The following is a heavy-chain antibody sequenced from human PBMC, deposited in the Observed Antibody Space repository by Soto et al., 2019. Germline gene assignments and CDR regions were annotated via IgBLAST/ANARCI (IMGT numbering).Heavy chain of an antibody. CDR3: ARDNGIEGSFDP. J-gene: IGHJ5*02. CDR2: ITSSSTTI. CDR1: GFTFSTYS. Sequence: EVQVVESGGGLVQPGGSLRLSCAASGFTFSTYSMKWVRQAQGKGLEWISYITSSSTTIFYADSVKGRFTISRDNAKNSLYLQMNSLRDEDTAVYYCARDNGIEGSFDPWGQGTQVTVSS. V-gene: IGHV3-48*02.